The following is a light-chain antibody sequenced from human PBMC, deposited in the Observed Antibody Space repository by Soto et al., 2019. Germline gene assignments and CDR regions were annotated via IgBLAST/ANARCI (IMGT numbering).Light chain of an antibody. CDR3: QQPISFPIT. Sequence: EIVLTQSPDTLSLSPGERATVSCSASQSFTTSLAWYQQKTGQPPRLLISGASRSATGIPDRFSGSGSGTDFILTISRLEPEDFATYYCQQPISFPITFGQGTRLEI. CDR1: QSFTTS. V-gene: IGKV3-20*01. CDR2: GAS. J-gene: IGKJ5*01.